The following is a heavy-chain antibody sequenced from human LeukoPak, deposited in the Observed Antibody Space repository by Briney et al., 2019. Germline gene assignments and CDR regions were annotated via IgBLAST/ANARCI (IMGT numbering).Heavy chain of an antibody. CDR2: IYRSGST. D-gene: IGHD4-23*01. Sequence: PSETLSLTCTVSGYSISSGYYWAWIRQPPGKGLEWLGSIYRSGSTYYNPSLKSRVIISVDTSKHQSSLKLRSVTAADTAVYYCASTTVASGYWGQGTLVIVSS. CDR3: ASTTVASGY. CDR1: GYSISSGYY. V-gene: IGHV4-38-2*02. J-gene: IGHJ4*02.